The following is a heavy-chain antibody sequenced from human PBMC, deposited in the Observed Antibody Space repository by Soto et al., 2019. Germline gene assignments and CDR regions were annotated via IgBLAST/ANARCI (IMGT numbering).Heavy chain of an antibody. D-gene: IGHD1-1*01. Sequence: VQLVQSGAEVKKPGASVKVSCKVSGYTLNEVAMHWVRQAPGKGLERLGGFDPDEAETIYAQHFQGRVTMTEDTSTDTVYMELSSLRYKDTALYFCTTYNGGYNFDHWGQGTLVNVSS. CDR1: GYTLNEVA. CDR3: TTYNGGYNFDH. J-gene: IGHJ5*02. V-gene: IGHV1-24*01. CDR2: FDPDEAET.